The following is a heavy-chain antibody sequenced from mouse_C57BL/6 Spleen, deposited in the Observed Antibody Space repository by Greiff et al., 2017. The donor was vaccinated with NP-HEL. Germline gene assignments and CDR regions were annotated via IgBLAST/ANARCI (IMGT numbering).Heavy chain of an antibody. V-gene: IGHV5-17*01. CDR3: ARAYDYDAMDY. D-gene: IGHD6-5*01. J-gene: IGHJ4*01. Sequence: VQLKESGGGLVKPGGSLKLSCAASGFTFSDYGMHWVRQAPEKGLEWVAYISSGSSTIYYADTVKGRFTISRDNAKNTLFLQMNSLRSEDTAMYYCARAYDYDAMDYRGQGTSVTVSS. CDR1: GFTFSDYG. CDR2: ISSGSSTI.